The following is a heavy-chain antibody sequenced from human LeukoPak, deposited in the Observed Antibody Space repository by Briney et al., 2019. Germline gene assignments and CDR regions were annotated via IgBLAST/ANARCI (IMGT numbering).Heavy chain of an antibody. J-gene: IGHJ6*02. CDR3: ARRSSGWYRPYYYYGMDV. CDR2: INHSGST. V-gene: IGHV4-34*01. CDR1: GGSISSYY. Sequence: TSETLSLTCTVSGGSISSYYWSWIRQPPGKGLEWIGEINHSGSTNYNPSLKSRVTISVDTSKNQFSLKLSSVTAADTAVYYCARRSSGWYRPYYYYGMDVWGQGTTVTVSS. D-gene: IGHD6-19*01.